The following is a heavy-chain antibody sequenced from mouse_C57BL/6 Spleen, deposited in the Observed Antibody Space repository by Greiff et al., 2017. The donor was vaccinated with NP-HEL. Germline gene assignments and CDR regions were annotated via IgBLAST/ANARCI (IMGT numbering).Heavy chain of an antibody. CDR1: GYSITSGYY. D-gene: IGHD2-12*01. J-gene: IGHJ1*03. CDR3: ARGYENWYFDV. CDR2: ISYDGSN. V-gene: IGHV3-6*01. Sequence: ESGPGLVKPSQSLSLTCSVTGYSITSGYYWNWIRQFPGNNLEWMGYISYDGSNNYNPSLKNRISITRDTSKNQFFLKLNSVTTEDTATYYCARGYENWYFDVWGTGTTVTVSS.